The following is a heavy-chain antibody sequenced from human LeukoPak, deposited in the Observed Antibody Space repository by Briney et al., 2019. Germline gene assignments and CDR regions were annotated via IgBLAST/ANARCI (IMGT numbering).Heavy chain of an antibody. CDR2: IYYSGST. V-gene: IGHV4-39*01. CDR1: GGSISSSSYY. Sequence: SETLSLTCTVSGGSISSSSYYWGWIRQPPGTGLEWIGSIYYSGSTYYNPSLKSRVTISVDTSKNQFSLKLSSVTAADTAVYYCARGSSTSCDVDVWGQGTTVTVSS. CDR3: ARGSSTSCDVDV. D-gene: IGHD2-2*01. J-gene: IGHJ6*02.